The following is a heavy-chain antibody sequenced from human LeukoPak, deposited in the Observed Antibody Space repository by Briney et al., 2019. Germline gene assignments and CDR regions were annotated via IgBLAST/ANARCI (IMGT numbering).Heavy chain of an antibody. D-gene: IGHD3-22*01. V-gene: IGHV4-59*12. CDR1: GGSISSYY. Sequence: SETLSLTCTVSGGSISSYYWSWIRQPPGKGLEWIGYIYYSGSTNYNPSLKSRVTMSVDTSKNQFSLKLSSVTAADTAVYYCASSPYDSRVVDAFDIWGQGTMVTVSS. J-gene: IGHJ3*02. CDR3: ASSPYDSRVVDAFDI. CDR2: IYYSGST.